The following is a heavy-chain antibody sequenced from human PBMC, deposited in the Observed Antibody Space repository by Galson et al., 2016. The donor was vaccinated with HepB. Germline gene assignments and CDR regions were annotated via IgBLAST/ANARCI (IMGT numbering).Heavy chain of an antibody. CDR1: GYSFITYA. D-gene: IGHD3-10*01. CDR3: ARAGSTSMVQGWAYRMDV. J-gene: IGHJ6*02. Sequence: SVKVSCKASGYSFITYAMHWVRQAPGQRLEWMGWINAGNGDTKYSQKLQGRVTITRDTSASTAYMELSSLRSEDTAVYFCARAGSTSMVQGWAYRMDVWGQGTTVPVSS. CDR2: INAGNGDT. V-gene: IGHV1-3*01.